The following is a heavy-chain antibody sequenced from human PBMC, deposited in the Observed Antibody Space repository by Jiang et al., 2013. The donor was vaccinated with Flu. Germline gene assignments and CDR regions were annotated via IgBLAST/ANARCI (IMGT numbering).Heavy chain of an antibody. J-gene: IGHJ4*02. CDR2: IYYSGST. V-gene: IGHV4-39*07. CDR3: ARRPFSSGWQPTGGYFDY. Sequence: LLKPSETLSLTCTVSGGSISSSSYYWGWIRQPPGKGLEWIGSIYYSGSTYYNPSLKSRVTISVDTSKNQFSLKLSSVTAADTAVYYCARRPFSSGWQPTGGYFDYWGQGTLVTVSS. D-gene: IGHD6-19*01. CDR1: GGSISSSSYY.